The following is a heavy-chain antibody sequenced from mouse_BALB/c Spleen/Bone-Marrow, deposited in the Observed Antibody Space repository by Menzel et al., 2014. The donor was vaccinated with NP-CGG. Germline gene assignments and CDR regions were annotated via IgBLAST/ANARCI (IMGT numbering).Heavy chain of an antibody. CDR3: ARDVGRLFFDV. Sequence: EVQLQESGGGLVQPGGSLRLSCATSGFTFTDYYMNWVRQPPGMALEWLGFIRNKANGYTTDYSTSVKGRFTIPRDNSQNILYLQMNTLRTEDSATYYCARDVGRLFFDVWGAGTTVTVSS. CDR2: IRNKANGYTT. D-gene: IGHD3-3*01. CDR1: GFTFTDYY. J-gene: IGHJ1*01. V-gene: IGHV7-3*02.